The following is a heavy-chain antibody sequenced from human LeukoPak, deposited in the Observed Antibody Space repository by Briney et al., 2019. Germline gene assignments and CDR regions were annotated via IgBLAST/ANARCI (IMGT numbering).Heavy chain of an antibody. D-gene: IGHD6-13*01. V-gene: IGHV3-23*01. CDR1: GFTFSSYA. CDR3: AKDFSSSVRRFDFDY. CDR2: ISGSGGST. Sequence: PGGSLRLSCAASGFTFSSYAMSWVRQAPGKGLEWVRQAPGKGLEWVSAISGSGGSTYYADSVKGRFTISRDNSKNTLYLQMNSLRAEDTAVYYCAKDFSSSVRRFDFDYWGQGTLVTVSS. J-gene: IGHJ4*02.